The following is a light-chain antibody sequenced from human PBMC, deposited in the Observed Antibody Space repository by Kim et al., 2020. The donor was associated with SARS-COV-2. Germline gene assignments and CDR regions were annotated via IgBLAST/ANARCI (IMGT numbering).Light chain of an antibody. CDR2: GAS. CDR3: QQYNNWLYT. J-gene: IGKJ2*01. CDR1: QSVSSN. V-gene: IGKV3-15*01. Sequence: SVSPGERATLSCRASQSVSSNLAWYQQKPGQAPRLLIYGASTRATGIPARFSGSGSGTEFTLTISSLQSEDFAVCYCQQYNNWLYTFGQGTKLEI.